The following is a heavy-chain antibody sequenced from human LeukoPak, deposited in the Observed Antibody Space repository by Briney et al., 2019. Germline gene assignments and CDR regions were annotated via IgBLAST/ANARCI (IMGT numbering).Heavy chain of an antibody. CDR1: GGSISSYY. J-gene: IGHJ5*02. D-gene: IGHD2-2*01. CDR3: ARDHIVVVPAALEQGGDNWFGP. Sequence: SETLSLTCTVSGGSISSYYWSWIRQPAGKGLEWIGRIYTSGSTNYNPSLKSRVTMSVDTSKNQFSLKLSSVTAADTAVYYCARDHIVVVPAALEQGGDNWFGPWGQGTLVTVSS. CDR2: IYTSGST. V-gene: IGHV4-4*07.